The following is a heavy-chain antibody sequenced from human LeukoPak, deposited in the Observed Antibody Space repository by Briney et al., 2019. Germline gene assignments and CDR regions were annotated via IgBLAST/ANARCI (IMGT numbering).Heavy chain of an antibody. CDR3: ARVVDPNLDIVVVVAATGFDY. D-gene: IGHD2-15*01. CDR1: GFTFSSYA. V-gene: IGHV3-7*01. CDR2: IKQDGSEK. J-gene: IGHJ4*02. Sequence: SGGSLRLSCAASGFTFSSYAMSWVRQAPGKGLEWVANIKQDGSEKYYVDSVKGRFTISRDNAKNSLYLQINSLRVEDTAVYYCARVVDPNLDIVVVVAATGFDYWGQGTLVTVSS.